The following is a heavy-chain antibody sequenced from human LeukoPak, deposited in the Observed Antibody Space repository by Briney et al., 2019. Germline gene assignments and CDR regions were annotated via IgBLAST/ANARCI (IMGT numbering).Heavy chain of an antibody. J-gene: IGHJ4*02. Sequence: GGSLRLSCAASGFTFTTYAMSWVRQAPGKGLEWVSGLSDSGGSTYYADSVKGRFTISRDNSKNTLYLQMNSLRVEDTAVYYCARVQWLAPQYYFDYWGQGTLVTVSS. D-gene: IGHD6-19*01. V-gene: IGHV3-23*01. CDR3: ARVQWLAPQYYFDY. CDR1: GFTFTTYA. CDR2: LSDSGGST.